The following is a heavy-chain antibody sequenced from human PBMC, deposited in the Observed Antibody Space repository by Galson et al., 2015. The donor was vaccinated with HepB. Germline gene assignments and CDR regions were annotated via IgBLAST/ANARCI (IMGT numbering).Heavy chain of an antibody. Sequence: SLRLSCAASGFSFTRYAMTWVRQAPGKGLEWVSSITSSGGNSYYTDSVKGRFTVSRDNSKNTLLLQLSSLRPEDTAVYYCAKDGIMVSNNPYQLHFWGQGTLVSVSP. V-gene: IGHV3-23*01. D-gene: IGHD2-8*01. J-gene: IGHJ4*02. CDR2: ITSSGGNS. CDR1: GFSFTRYA. CDR3: AKDGIMVSNNPYQLHF.